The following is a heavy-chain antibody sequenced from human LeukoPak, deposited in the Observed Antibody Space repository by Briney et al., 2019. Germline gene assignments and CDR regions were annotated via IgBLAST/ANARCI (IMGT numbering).Heavy chain of an antibody. CDR3: ARVVPAASDWFDP. D-gene: IGHD2-2*01. Sequence: SQTLSLTCTVSGGSISSGGYYWSWIRQRPGKGLEWIGYIYYSGSTYYNPSLKSRVTISVDTSKNQFSLKLSSVTAADTAVYYCARVVPAASDWFDPWGQGTLVTVSS. CDR1: GGSISSGGYY. J-gene: IGHJ5*02. V-gene: IGHV4-31*03. CDR2: IYYSGST.